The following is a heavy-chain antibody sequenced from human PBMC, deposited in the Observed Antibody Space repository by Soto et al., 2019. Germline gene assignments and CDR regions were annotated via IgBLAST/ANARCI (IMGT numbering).Heavy chain of an antibody. CDR3: ARGGAARPDF. J-gene: IGHJ4*02. CDR2: ISGFSATI. CDR1: GFKFTSYG. D-gene: IGHD2-15*01. Sequence: DVQLVNSGGGLVMPGGSLRLSCGASGFKFTSYGMNWVRQSPGKGFEWLAYISGFSATIKYADSVRGRFIVSRDNDMNSLFLQLTDLTDDDTVVYYCARGGAARPDFWGQGSLVVVSS. V-gene: IGHV3-48*02.